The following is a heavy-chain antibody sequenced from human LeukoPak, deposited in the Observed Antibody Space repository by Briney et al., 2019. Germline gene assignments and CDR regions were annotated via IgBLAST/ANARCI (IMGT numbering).Heavy chain of an antibody. V-gene: IGHV1-2*02. CDR3: ASPRYNWNYPDV. J-gene: IGHJ6*03. CDR1: GYTLTDYY. Sequence: ASVKVSCKASGYTLTDYYLHWVRQAPGQGLEWMGWISPNSGDTNSAQKFQGRVTMTRDTSISTAYMELSWLRTDDTAVYYCASPRYNWNYPDVWGKGTTVTVSS. D-gene: IGHD1-20*01. CDR2: ISPNSGDT.